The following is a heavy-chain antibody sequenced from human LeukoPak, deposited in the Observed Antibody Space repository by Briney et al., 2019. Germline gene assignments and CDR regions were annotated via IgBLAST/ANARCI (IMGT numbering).Heavy chain of an antibody. V-gene: IGHV1-18*01. Sequence: ASVKVSCKASGYTFTSYGISWVRQAPGQGPEWMGWINAYSGNTNYAQKLQGRVTMTTDTSTSTAYMELRSLKSDDTAVYYCASGAGSWDNFEYWGQGTLVTVSS. D-gene: IGHD6-13*01. CDR1: GYTFTSYG. CDR3: ASGAGSWDNFEY. J-gene: IGHJ4*02. CDR2: INAYSGNT.